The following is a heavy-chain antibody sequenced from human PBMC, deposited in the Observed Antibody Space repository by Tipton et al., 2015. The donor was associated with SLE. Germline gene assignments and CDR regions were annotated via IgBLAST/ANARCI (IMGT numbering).Heavy chain of an antibody. V-gene: IGHV4-61*02. Sequence: TLSLTCTVPAGSISSGAYYWNWIRQPAGKGLEWIGRIYTTGSTNYKPSLQSRVTMSVDASKNQFSLELSSVTAADTAVYYCARSRSSSWHDAFDLWGQGTMVTVSS. CDR1: AGSISSGAYY. D-gene: IGHD2-15*01. CDR2: IYTTGST. J-gene: IGHJ3*01. CDR3: ARSRSSSWHDAFDL.